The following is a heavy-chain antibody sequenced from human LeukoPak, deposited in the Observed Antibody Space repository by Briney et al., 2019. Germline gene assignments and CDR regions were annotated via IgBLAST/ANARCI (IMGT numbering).Heavy chain of an antibody. CDR2: IYYSGST. V-gene: IGHV4-30-4*08. Sequence: SETLSLTCTVSGGSISSYYWSWIRQPPGKGLEWIGYIYYSGSTYYNPSLKSRVTISVDTSKNQFSLKLSSVTAADTAVYYCARERESNLTGYYPSYFDYWGQGTLVTVSS. CDR3: ARERESNLTGYYPSYFDY. CDR1: GGSISSYY. D-gene: IGHD3-9*01. J-gene: IGHJ4*02.